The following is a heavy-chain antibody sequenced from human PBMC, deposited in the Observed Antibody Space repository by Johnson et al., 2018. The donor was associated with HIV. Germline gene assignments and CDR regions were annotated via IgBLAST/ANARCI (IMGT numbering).Heavy chain of an antibody. CDR2: ISFDGSNK. CDR3: TTGGYSYGFDAFDI. CDR1: GFTFSNYP. Sequence: QVQLVESGGGLVQPGGSLRLSCAASGFTFSNYPMHWVRQAPGKGLEWVAVISFDGSNKYYADSVKGRFTISRDNSKNTLYLQMNSLKTEDTAVYYCTTGGYSYGFDAFDIWGQGTTVSVS. D-gene: IGHD5-18*01. V-gene: IGHV3-30*04. J-gene: IGHJ3*02.